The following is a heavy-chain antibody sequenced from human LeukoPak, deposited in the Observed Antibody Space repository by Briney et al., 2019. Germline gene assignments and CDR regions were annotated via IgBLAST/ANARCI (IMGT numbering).Heavy chain of an antibody. D-gene: IGHD3-16*01. CDR3: ARVKDPGGYYYYYYMDI. V-gene: IGHV4-61*09. Sequence: SQTLSLTCTVSGGSISSGSYYWSWIRQPAGKGLEWIGEINHSGSTNYNPSLKSRVTISVDTSKNQFSLKVSSVTAADTAVYYCARVKDPGGYYYYYYMDIWGKGNTVTVSS. J-gene: IGHJ6*03. CDR2: INHSGST. CDR1: GGSISSGSYY.